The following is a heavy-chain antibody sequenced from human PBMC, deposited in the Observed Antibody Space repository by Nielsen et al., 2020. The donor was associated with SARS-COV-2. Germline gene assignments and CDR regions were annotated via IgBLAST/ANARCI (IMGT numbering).Heavy chain of an antibody. CDR3: VKSSANWYSSFDY. CDR2: ITNAAVAT. D-gene: IGHD2-21*02. Sequence: GGSLRLSCAASGFTFSNYWMSWVRQAPGKGLEWVSGITNAAVATYYADSVKGRFTISRDNSKDTLYLEMSSLRVEETAFYYCVKSSANWYSSFDYWGPGTLVTVSS. CDR1: GFTFSNYW. J-gene: IGHJ4*02. V-gene: IGHV3-23*01.